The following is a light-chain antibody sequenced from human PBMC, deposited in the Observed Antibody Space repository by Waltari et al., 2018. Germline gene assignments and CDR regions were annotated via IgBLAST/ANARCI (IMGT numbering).Light chain of an antibody. CDR3: QVWDSSSDHLVV. J-gene: IGLJ2*01. CDR1: NIGSKS. CDR2: EDS. V-gene: IGLV3-21*02. Sequence: SYVLTQPPSVSVAPGQTARITCGGNNIGSKSVHWYQQKPGQAPVLGVSEDSDRPSRIPERFSGSNSGNTATLTISRVEGGDEADYYCQVWDSSSDHLVVFGGGTKLTVV.